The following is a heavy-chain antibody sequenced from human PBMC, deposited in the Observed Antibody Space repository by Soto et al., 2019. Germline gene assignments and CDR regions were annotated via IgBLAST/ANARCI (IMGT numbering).Heavy chain of an antibody. D-gene: IGHD2-2*02. CDR3: AKSPNFYCSSPNCYKYYFDH. CDR1: GFTFNTYG. V-gene: IGHV3-30*18. J-gene: IGHJ4*02. Sequence: QEQLVESGGGVVQPGKSLRLSCAASGFTFNTYGMHWVRQAPGKGLEWVAVISYDGSEMYYVDSVKGRFTISKDNYKNTLYLQINSLRTEDMAVYYCAKSPNFYCSSPNCYKYYFDHWGQGTRVTVSS. CDR2: ISYDGSEM.